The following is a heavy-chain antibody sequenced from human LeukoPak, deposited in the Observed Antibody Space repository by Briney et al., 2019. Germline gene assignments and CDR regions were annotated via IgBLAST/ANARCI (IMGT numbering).Heavy chain of an antibody. CDR2: IYPGDSDT. V-gene: IGHV5-51*01. CDR3: ARWLGPYVGDLLY. CDR1: GFSFTNNW. Sequence: GESLKISCKGSGFSFTNNWIGWVRQMPGKGLEWMGIIYPGDSDTRYSPSFQGQVTISADKSISTAYLQWRSLKASDTAMYYCARWLGPYVGDLLYWGQGTLVTVSS. J-gene: IGHJ4*02. D-gene: IGHD4-17*01.